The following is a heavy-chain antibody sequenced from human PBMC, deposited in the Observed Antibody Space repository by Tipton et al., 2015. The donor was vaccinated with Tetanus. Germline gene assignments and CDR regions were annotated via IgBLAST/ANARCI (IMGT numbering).Heavy chain of an antibody. Sequence: GLVKPSETLSLTCAVYGGSFSGYYWSWIRQPPGKGLEWIGEINHSGSTNYNPSLKSRVTISVDTSKNQFSLKLSSVTAADTAVYYCARKGTTVTTKWFDPWGQGTLVTVSS. V-gene: IGHV4-34*01. J-gene: IGHJ5*02. CDR3: ARKGTTVTTKWFDP. D-gene: IGHD4-17*01. CDR1: GGSFSGYY. CDR2: INHSGST.